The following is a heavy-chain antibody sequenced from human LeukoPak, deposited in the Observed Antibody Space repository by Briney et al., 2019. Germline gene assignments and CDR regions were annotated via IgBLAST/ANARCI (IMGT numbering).Heavy chain of an antibody. V-gene: IGHV4-59*01. J-gene: IGHJ4*02. CDR1: GGSISSYY. Sequence: PSETLSLTCTVSGGSISSYYWSWIRXPPGKGLEWIGYIYYSGSTNYNPSLRSRVTISVDTSKNQFSLKLNSVTAADTAVYYCARDYGGYYDSSGPLGIWGQGTLVTVSS. CDR2: IYYSGST. CDR3: ARDYGGYYDSSGPLGI. D-gene: IGHD3-22*01.